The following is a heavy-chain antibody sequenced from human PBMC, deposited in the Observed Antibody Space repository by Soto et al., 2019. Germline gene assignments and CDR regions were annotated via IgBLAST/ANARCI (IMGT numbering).Heavy chain of an antibody. Sequence: ASVKVSCKASGGTFSSYAISWVRQAPGQGLEWMGGIIPIFGTANYAQKFQGRVTITADESTSTAYMELSSLRSEDTAVYYCAREGPDSGYDYDGGFDPWGQGTLVTVSS. CDR1: GGTFSSYA. CDR3: AREGPDSGYDYDGGFDP. D-gene: IGHD5-12*01. CDR2: IIPIFGTA. J-gene: IGHJ5*02. V-gene: IGHV1-69*13.